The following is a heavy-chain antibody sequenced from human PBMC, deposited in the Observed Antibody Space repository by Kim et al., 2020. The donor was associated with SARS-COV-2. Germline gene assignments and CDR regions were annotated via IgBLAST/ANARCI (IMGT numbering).Heavy chain of an antibody. CDR2: ISYDGSNK. CDR3: ARDGEDLGATGYGPRGSGYYYYYGIDV. D-gene: IGHD1-26*01. Sequence: GGSLRVSCAASGFTFSSYGMHWVRQAPGKGLEWVAVISYDGSNKYYADSVKGRFTISRDNSKNTLYLQMNSLRAEDTAVYYCARDGEDLGATGYGPRGSGYYYYYGIDVWCQESTLSVSS. J-gene: IGHJ6*02. CDR1: GFTFSSYG. V-gene: IGHV3-33*05.